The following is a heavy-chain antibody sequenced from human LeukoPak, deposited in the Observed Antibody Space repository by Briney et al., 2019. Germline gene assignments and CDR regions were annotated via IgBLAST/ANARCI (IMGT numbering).Heavy chain of an antibody. D-gene: IGHD3-16*01. CDR3: ARDLEGARSTWRRHLIHGD. CDR2: IIPSSGGT. CDR1: GYTFTDHY. J-gene: IGHJ4*02. V-gene: IGHV1-2*02. Sequence: ASVKVSCKASGYTFTDHYIHWVRQAPGQGLEWMGWIIPSSGGTNYAQKFRGRVTMTRDTSLSTVYMELTSLRSDDTAFYYCARDLEGARSTWRRHLIHGDWGQGSLVTVSA.